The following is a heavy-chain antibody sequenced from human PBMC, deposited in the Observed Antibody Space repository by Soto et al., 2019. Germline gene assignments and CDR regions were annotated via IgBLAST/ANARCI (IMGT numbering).Heavy chain of an antibody. CDR2: IIPIFGTA. CDR1: GGTFSSYA. V-gene: IGHV1-69*12. D-gene: IGHD2-2*01. J-gene: IGHJ5*02. Sequence: QVQLVQSGAEVKKPGSSVKVSCKASGGTFSSYAISWVRQAPGQGLEWMGGIIPIFGTANYAQKFQGRVTITADDSTRTDYMELSRLRSEDTAVYYCARAGIVLVPAATNWFDPWGQGTLVTVSS. CDR3: ARAGIVLVPAATNWFDP.